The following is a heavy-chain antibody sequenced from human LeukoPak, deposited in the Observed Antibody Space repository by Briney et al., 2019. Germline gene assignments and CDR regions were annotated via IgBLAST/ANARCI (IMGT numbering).Heavy chain of an antibody. V-gene: IGHV4-4*07. CDR2: VLSGGTT. D-gene: IGHD4-23*01. Sequence: SETLSLTCTVSGGSISSYYWSWIRQPAGKELEWIGRVLSGGTTNYNPSLKSRVTISVDKSKNQFSLKLPSVTAADTAVYYCARDRVTSATTPGNWFDPWGQGTLVTVSS. CDR3: ARDRVTSATTPGNWFDP. CDR1: GGSISSYY. J-gene: IGHJ5*02.